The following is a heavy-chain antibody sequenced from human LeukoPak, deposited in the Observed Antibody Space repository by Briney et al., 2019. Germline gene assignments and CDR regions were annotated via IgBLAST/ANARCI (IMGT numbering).Heavy chain of an antibody. V-gene: IGHV3-23*01. CDR1: GFTFNSYA. J-gene: IGHJ4*02. D-gene: IGHD3-22*01. CDR2: ISGSGGST. CDR3: AKAAEPHYYDSSGYVNY. Sequence: PGGSLRLSCAASGFTFNSYAMSWVRQAPGKGLEWVSGISGSGGSTYYADSVKGRFTISRDNSKNTLYLQMNSLSAEDTAVYYCAKAAEPHYYDSSGYVNYWGQGTLVTVSS.